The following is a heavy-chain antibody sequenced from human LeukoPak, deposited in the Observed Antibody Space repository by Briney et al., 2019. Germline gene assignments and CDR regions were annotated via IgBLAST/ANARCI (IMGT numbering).Heavy chain of an antibody. CDR1: GYTFTGYY. J-gene: IGHJ4*02. CDR2: INPNSGGT. V-gene: IGHV1-2*02. CDR3: ARDFGGFVYYFDY. D-gene: IGHD3-10*01. Sequence: ASVKVSCKASGYTFTGYYMHWVRQATGQGLEWMGWINPNSGGTNYAQKFQGRVTMTRDTSISTAYMELSRLRSDDTAVYYCARDFGGFVYYFDYWGQGTLVTVSS.